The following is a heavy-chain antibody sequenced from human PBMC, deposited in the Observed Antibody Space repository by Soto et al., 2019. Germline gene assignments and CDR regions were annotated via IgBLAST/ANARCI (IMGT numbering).Heavy chain of an antibody. V-gene: IGHV1-69*13. CDR3: ARAGELDSSGYYRRYFDY. D-gene: IGHD3-22*01. CDR1: GGTFSSYA. CDR2: IIPIFGTA. Sequence: SVKASCKASGGTFSSYAISWVRQAPGQGLEWMGGIIPIFGTANYAQKFQGRVTITADESTSTAYMELSSLRSEDTAVYYCARAGELDSSGYYRRYFDYWGQGTLVTVSS. J-gene: IGHJ4*02.